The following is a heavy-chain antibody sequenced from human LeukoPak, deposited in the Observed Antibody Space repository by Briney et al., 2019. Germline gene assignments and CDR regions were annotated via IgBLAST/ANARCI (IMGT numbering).Heavy chain of an antibody. J-gene: IGHJ4*02. Sequence: GGSLRLSCAASGFTFSSYSMNWVRQAPGKGLEWVSSISSMSDYKYYADSVKGRFTISRDNSKNTLSLQMNSLRTEDTAVYYCARDRDWAFDYWGQGILVTVSS. D-gene: IGHD2-21*01. V-gene: IGHV3-21*01. CDR2: ISSMSDYK. CDR3: ARDRDWAFDY. CDR1: GFTFSSYS.